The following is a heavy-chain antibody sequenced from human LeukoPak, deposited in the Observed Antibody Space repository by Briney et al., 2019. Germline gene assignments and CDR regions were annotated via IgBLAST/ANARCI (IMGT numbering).Heavy chain of an antibody. D-gene: IGHD3-16*01. CDR3: ARALRLGATV. J-gene: IGHJ3*01. CDR1: GFTFSNYV. V-gene: IGHV3-7*02. Sequence: GSPRLSCAASGFTFSNYVMFWVRQAPGKGLEWVASIKEDGSAKYYVGSVKGRFTISRDNAENSLFLQMNSLRAEDTAVYYCARALRLGATVWGQGTMVTVSS. CDR2: IKEDGSAK.